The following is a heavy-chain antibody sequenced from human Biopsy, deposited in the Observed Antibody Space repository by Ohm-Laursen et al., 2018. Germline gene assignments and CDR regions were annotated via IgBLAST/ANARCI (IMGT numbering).Heavy chain of an antibody. CDR1: GDSVTKYY. V-gene: IGHV4-59*02. CDR2: IYYSVMT. Sequence: SETLSLTCTVSGDSVTKYYWSWIRQPPGKGLEWIGHIYYSVMTNYNPSLQSRVSISVDTSRNQVSLTLSSVTAADTAVYYCARDSGILSYGNFKYYHYYGMDVWGQGTTVTVSS. J-gene: IGHJ6*02. CDR3: ARDSGILSYGNFKYYHYYGMDV. D-gene: IGHD4-11*01.